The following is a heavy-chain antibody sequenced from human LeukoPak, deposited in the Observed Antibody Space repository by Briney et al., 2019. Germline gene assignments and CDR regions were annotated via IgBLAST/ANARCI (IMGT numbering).Heavy chain of an antibody. D-gene: IGHD6-13*01. CDR3: ARRAASGIVDY. Sequence: KSSETLSLTCSVSGGSISSHYWSWIRQPPGKGLELIGYIYYSGSTNYNPSLKSRVTISVDTSKNQFSLKLRSVNAADTAVYYCARRAASGIVDYWGQGTLVTVSS. V-gene: IGHV4-59*11. CDR2: IYYSGST. CDR1: GGSISSHY. J-gene: IGHJ4*02.